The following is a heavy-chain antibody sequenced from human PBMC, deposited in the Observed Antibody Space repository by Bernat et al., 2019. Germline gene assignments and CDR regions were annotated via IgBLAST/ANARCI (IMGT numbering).Heavy chain of an antibody. CDR3: AKVPPPYSSRLYLPHYYYDGMYV. CDR2: ISGSGGST. CDR1: GFTFSSYA. Sequence: EVQLLESGGGLVQPGGSLRLSCAASGFTFSSYAMSWVRQAPGKGLEWVSAISGSGGSTYYADSVKGRFTISRDNSKNTLYLQMNSLRAEDTAVYYCAKVPPPYSSRLYLPHYYYDGMYVWGQGTTVTVSS. J-gene: IGHJ6*02. D-gene: IGHD6-13*01. V-gene: IGHV3-23*01.